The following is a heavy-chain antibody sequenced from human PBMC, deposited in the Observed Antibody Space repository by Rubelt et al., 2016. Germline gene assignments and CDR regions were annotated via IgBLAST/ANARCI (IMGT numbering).Heavy chain of an antibody. Sequence: QVQLQQWGAGLLKPSETLSLTCAVYGGSFSGYYWSWIRQPPGKGLEWIGEIHHSGSTNYNPSLRSLVTKSVDMSKSQISLRLSSVTGTDTAVYYCARGMRYGDLPRDAFDIWGQGTMVTVSS. CDR2: IHHSGST. D-gene: IGHD4-17*01. V-gene: IGHV4-34*01. CDR3: ARGMRYGDLPRDAFDI. J-gene: IGHJ3*02. CDR1: GGSFSGYY.